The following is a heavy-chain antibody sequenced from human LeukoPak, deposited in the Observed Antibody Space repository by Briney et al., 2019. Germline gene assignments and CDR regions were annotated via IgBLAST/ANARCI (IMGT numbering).Heavy chain of an antibody. CDR2: IRSKAYGGTT. J-gene: IGHJ4*02. Sequence: GGSLRLSCTASGFTFGDYAMSWVRQAPGKGLEWVGFIRSKAYGGTTEYAASVKGRFTISRDDSKSIAYLQMNSLKTEDTAVYYCTRDLNTGWNDISEYYFDYWGQGTLVTVSS. CDR1: GFTFGDYA. CDR3: TRDLNTGWNDISEYYFDY. V-gene: IGHV3-49*04. D-gene: IGHD1-1*01.